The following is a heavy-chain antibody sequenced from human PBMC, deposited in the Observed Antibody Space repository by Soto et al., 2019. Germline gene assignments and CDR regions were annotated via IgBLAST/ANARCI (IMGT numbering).Heavy chain of an antibody. CDR3: KKGVSSVYYAYYFAY. D-gene: IGHD3-22*01. J-gene: IGHJ4*02. CDR1: GFTFDDYA. Sequence: EVQLVESGGGLVQPGRSLRLSCAASGFTFDDYAMHWVRQAPGKGLEWVSGISWNSGSIGYADSVKGRFTISRDNAKNPCYRKRNSLRAEDRAFYYCKKGVSSVYYAYYFAYWGKGPRVPFS. V-gene: IGHV3-9*01. CDR2: ISWNSGSI.